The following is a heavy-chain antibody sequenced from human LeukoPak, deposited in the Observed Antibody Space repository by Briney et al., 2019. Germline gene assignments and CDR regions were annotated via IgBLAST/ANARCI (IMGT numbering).Heavy chain of an antibody. V-gene: IGHV3-23*01. Sequence: PGGSLRLSCAASGFTFSSFSMTWVRQAPGKELEWVSSIIVSGATYYADSVKGRFTISRDSFRGMLFLQMDSLRPEDTAVYYCARDPWGDQGGYVDYYYYMDVWGKGTTVTVSS. CDR3: ARDPWGDQGGYVDYYYYMDV. D-gene: IGHD3-16*01. CDR1: GFTFSSFS. CDR2: IIVSGAT. J-gene: IGHJ6*03.